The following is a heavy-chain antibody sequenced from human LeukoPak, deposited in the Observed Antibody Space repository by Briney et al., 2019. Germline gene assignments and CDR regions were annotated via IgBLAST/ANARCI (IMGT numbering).Heavy chain of an antibody. D-gene: IGHD6-19*01. J-gene: IGHJ6*03. CDR1: GGSFSDYY. V-gene: IGHV4-34*01. CDR2: INHSGNT. CDR3: ARWGRGAVAGKPYYYYMNV. Sequence: SETLSLTCAVYGGSFSDYYWSWIRQPPGKGLEWIGEINHSGNTNYNPSLKSRVTISVDTSNNHFSLKLSSVTAADTAVYYCARWGRGAVAGKPYYYYMNVWGKGTTVTVSS.